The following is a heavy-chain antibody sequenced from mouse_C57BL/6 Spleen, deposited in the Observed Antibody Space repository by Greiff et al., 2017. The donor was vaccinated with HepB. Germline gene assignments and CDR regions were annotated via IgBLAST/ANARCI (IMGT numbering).Heavy chain of an antibody. J-gene: IGHJ1*03. CDR1: GYAFTNYL. CDR3: AREGTGGWYFDV. D-gene: IGHD4-1*01. V-gene: IGHV1-54*01. CDR2: INPGSGGT. Sequence: VQLQQSGAELVRHGTSVKVSCKASGYAFTNYLIEWVKQRPGQGLEWSGVINPGSGGTNYNEKFKGKATLTADKASSTGYMQLSSLTSKDSAVNFCAREGTGGWYFDVWGTGTTVTFAS.